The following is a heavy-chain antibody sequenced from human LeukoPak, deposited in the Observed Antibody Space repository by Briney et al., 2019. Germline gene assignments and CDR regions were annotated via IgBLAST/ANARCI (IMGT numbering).Heavy chain of an antibody. J-gene: IGHJ4*01. CDR2: ISSSGSTI. D-gene: IGHD3-22*01. CDR3: VRSGYYLAPDY. CDR1: GFTFSSYE. Sequence: PGGSLRLSCAASGFTFSSYEMNWVRQAPGKGLEWVSYISSSGSTIYYADSVKGRLTISRDNAKNSLYLQMNSLRAEDTAVYCCVRSGYYLAPDYWGQGTLVTVSS. V-gene: IGHV3-48*03.